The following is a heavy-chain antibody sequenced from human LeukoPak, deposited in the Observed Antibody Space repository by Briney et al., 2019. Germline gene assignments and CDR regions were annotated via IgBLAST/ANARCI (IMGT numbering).Heavy chain of an antibody. CDR3: AIHIAYCSGGSCYGLDY. V-gene: IGHV4-34*01. Sequence: SESLSLTRAVYGGSFSGYYWSWIRQPPGKGLEWIGEINHSGSTNYNPSLKSRVTISVDTSKNQFSLKLSSVTAADTAVYYCAIHIAYCSGGSCYGLDYWGQGTLVTVSS. CDR2: INHSGST. D-gene: IGHD2-15*01. CDR1: GGSFSGYY. J-gene: IGHJ4*02.